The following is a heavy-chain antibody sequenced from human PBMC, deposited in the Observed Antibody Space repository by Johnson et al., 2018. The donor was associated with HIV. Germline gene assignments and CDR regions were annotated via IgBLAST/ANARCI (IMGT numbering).Heavy chain of an antibody. J-gene: IGHJ3*02. D-gene: IGHD6-13*01. Sequence: QVQLVESGGGLVQPGGSLRLSCAASGFTFSAFAMHWVRQAPGKGLEWVAFIQNDGSNKYYADSVKGRYTISRDNAKNSLYLQMNSLRAEDTALYYCAKDSPSSSSWSKAFDIWGQGIMVTVSS. CDR2: IQNDGSNK. CDR1: GFTFSAFA. V-gene: IGHV3-30*02. CDR3: AKDSPSSSSWSKAFDI.